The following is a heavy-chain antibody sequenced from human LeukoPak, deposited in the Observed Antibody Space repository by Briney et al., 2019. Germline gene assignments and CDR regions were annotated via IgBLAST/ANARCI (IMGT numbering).Heavy chain of an antibody. J-gene: IGHJ4*02. V-gene: IGHV4-59*08. CDR1: GGSISSYY. D-gene: IGHD3-10*01. CDR2: IYYSGST. Sequence: SETLSLTCTVSGGSISSYYWSWIRQPPGKGLEWIGYIYYSGSTYYNPSLKSRVTISVDTSKNQFSLKLSSVTAADTAVYYCARHVGIWFGEFSYYWGQGTLVTVSS. CDR3: ARHVGIWFGEFSYY.